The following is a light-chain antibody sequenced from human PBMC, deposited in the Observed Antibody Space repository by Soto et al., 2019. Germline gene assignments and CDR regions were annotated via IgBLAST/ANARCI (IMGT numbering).Light chain of an antibody. CDR3: QQYGSSPIT. CDR2: GAS. V-gene: IGKV3-20*01. CDR1: QSVSNNY. Sequence: EIVLTQSPGTRSLCPLERATLSFMASQSVSNNYLAWYQQKPGQAPRLLIYGASNRATGIPDRFSGSGSGTDFTLTISRLEPEDFAVYYCQQYGSSPITFGQGTRLEIK. J-gene: IGKJ5*01.